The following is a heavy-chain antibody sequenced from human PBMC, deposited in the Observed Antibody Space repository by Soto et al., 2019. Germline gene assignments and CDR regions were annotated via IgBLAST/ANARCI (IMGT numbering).Heavy chain of an antibody. J-gene: IGHJ4*02. CDR3: TRHLVDS. CDR1: GFSFSDAA. CDR2: IRSKTNNYAT. Sequence: EVQLVESGGGLVQPGGSLKLSCATSGFSFSDAALHWVRQAPGKGLEWVGRIRSKTNNYATAYVASVKGRFSISRDDSKSTVYLQMNSLKIEDTAVYYCTRHLVDSWGQGTLVTVSS. V-gene: IGHV3-73*01.